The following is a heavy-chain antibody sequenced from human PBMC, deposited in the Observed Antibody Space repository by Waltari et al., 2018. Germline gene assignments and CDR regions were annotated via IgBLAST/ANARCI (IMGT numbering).Heavy chain of an antibody. Sequence: QVNLVESGGGVVQPGGSLRPSCATPGFPFSTFGMHWVRQAPGKGLEWLALIWFDGSDKFYADSVRGRFTISRDNSARTLYLDMDSLRLDDTAMYYCAKDAFGNTYLDFWGQGTLVTVSS. V-gene: IGHV3-30*02. D-gene: IGHD2-2*02. CDR3: AKDAFGNTYLDF. CDR1: GFPFSTFG. J-gene: IGHJ4*02. CDR2: IWFDGSDK.